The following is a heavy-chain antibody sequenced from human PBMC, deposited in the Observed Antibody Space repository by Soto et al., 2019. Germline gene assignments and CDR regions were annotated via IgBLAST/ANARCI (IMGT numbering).Heavy chain of an antibody. CDR3: ARGVYNTIFGVVSLDY. CDR1: GFTFSSYS. D-gene: IGHD3-3*01. V-gene: IGHV3-48*01. Sequence: PGGSLRLSCAASGFTFSSYSMNWVRQAPGKGLEWVSYISSSSSTIYYADSVKGRFTISRDNAKNSLYLQMNSLRAEDTAVYYCARGVYNTIFGVVSLDYWGQGTLVTVSS. CDR2: ISSSSSTI. J-gene: IGHJ4*02.